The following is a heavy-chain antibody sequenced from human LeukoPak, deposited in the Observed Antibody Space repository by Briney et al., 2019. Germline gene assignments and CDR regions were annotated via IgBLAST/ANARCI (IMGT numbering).Heavy chain of an antibody. Sequence: PGGSLRLSCAASGFSSGFSFSRYAMSWVRQAPGKGLEWVSGISGSGSSTYHADSVKGRFTISRDNSKNTLYLQMNSLRAEDTAVYHCAKPLTTSGSYLGAAFDIWGQGTMVTVSS. J-gene: IGHJ3*02. CDR2: ISGSGSST. CDR3: AKPLTTSGSYLGAAFDI. D-gene: IGHD3-10*01. CDR1: GFSSGFSFSRYA. V-gene: IGHV3-23*01.